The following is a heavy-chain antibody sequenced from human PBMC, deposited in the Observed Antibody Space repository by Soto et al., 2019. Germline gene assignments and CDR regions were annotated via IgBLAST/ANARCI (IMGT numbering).Heavy chain of an antibody. J-gene: IGHJ4*02. V-gene: IGHV3-23*01. Sequence: GGSLRLSCAASGFTFSSYGMSWVRQAPGKGLEWVSAISGSGGSTYYADSVKGRFTISRDNSKNTLYLKMNSLRAEDTAVYYCAKSLSVGATTPLDYWGQGTLVTVS. CDR2: ISGSGGST. CDR3: AKSLSVGATTPLDY. CDR1: GFTFSSYG. D-gene: IGHD1-26*01.